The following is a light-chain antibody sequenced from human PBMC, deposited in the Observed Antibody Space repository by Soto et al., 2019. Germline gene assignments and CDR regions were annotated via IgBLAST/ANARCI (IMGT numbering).Light chain of an antibody. Sequence: QSVLTQPPSASGTPGQRVTISCSGSSSNIGSNTVNWYQQLPGTAPKLLIYSNNQRPSGVPDRFSGSKSGTSASLAISGLHSEDEADSYCAAWDDSLNGGVFGGGTKLTVL. CDR1: SSNIGSNT. V-gene: IGLV1-44*01. CDR2: SNN. J-gene: IGLJ3*02. CDR3: AAWDDSLNGGV.